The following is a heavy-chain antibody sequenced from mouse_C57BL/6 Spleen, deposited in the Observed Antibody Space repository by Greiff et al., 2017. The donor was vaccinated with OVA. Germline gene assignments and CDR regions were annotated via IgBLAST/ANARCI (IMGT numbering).Heavy chain of an antibody. Sequence: EVKVVESGGGLVKPGGSLKLSCAASGFTFSDYGMHWVRQAPEKGLEWVAYISSGSSTIYYADTVKGRFTISRDNAKNTLFPQMTSLRSEDTAMYYCARAGYYYAMDYWGQGTSVTVSS. CDR3: ARAGYYYAMDY. CDR1: GFTFSDYG. V-gene: IGHV5-17*01. CDR2: ISSGSSTI. D-gene: IGHD3-1*01. J-gene: IGHJ4*01.